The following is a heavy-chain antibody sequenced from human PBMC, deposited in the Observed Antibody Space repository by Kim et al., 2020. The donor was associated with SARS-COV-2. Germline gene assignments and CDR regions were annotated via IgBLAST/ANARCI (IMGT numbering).Heavy chain of an antibody. CDR1: RFTFSDYA. Sequence: GGSLRLSCSASRFTFSDYAMHWVRQAPGKGLEPVATVSISGDNTYYGDSVKGRFTISRDNSKNTQHLQMSSLRPDDTGIYYCVKDLTYSYDLWGQGTLV. CDR2: VSISGDNT. V-gene: IGHV3-64D*06. D-gene: IGHD5-18*01. J-gene: IGHJ5*02. CDR3: VKDLTYSYDL.